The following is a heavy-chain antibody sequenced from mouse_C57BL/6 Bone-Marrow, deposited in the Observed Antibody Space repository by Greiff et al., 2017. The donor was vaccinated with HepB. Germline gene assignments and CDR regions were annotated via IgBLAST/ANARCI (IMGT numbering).Heavy chain of an antibody. CDR1: GFTFSDYY. CDR2: ISNGGGST. CDR3: ARHHYYGSSYRYFDV. V-gene: IGHV5-12*01. Sequence: VESGGGLLQPGGSLKLSFAASGFTFSDYYMYWVRQTPEKRLEWVAYISNGGGSTYYPDTVKGGFTISRDNAKNTLYLQMSRLKSEDTAMYYCARHHYYGSSYRYFDVWGTGTTVTVSS. D-gene: IGHD1-1*01. J-gene: IGHJ1*03.